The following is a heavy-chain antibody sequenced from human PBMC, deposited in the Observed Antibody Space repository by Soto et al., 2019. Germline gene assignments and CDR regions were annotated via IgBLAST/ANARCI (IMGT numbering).Heavy chain of an antibody. J-gene: IGHJ6*02. CDR1: GYTFTSYY. D-gene: IGHD6-13*01. CDR2: INPSGGST. Sequence: ASVKVSCKASGYTFTSYYMHWVRQAPEQGLEWMGIINPSGGSTSYAQKFQGRVTMTRDTSTSTVYMELSSLRSEDTAVYYCARSPIEAAGYYYYYGMDVWGQGTTVTVSS. CDR3: ARSPIEAAGYYYYYGMDV. V-gene: IGHV1-46*01.